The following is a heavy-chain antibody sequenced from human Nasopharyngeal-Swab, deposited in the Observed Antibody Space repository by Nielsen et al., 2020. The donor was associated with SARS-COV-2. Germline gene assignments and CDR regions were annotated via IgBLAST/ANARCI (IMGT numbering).Heavy chain of an antibody. V-gene: IGHV2-70*01. CDR3: ARIPYYDILTGYRDHYYYYGMDV. CDR1: GFSLSTSGMC. D-gene: IGHD3-9*01. J-gene: IGHJ6*02. Sequence: SGPTLVKPTQTLTLTCTFSGFSLSTSGMCVSWIRQPPGPALEWLALIDWDDDKYYSTSLKTRLTISKDTSKNQVVLTMTNMDPVDTATYYCARIPYYDILTGYRDHYYYYGMDVWGQGTTVTVSS. CDR2: IDWDDDK.